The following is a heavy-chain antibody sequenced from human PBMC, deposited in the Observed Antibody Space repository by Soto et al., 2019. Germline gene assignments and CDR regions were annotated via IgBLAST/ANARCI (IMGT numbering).Heavy chain of an antibody. CDR3: AITSRRVRGVILSGILGPPGDMDV. J-gene: IGHJ6*02. D-gene: IGHD3-10*01. CDR1: GYSFTSYW. Sequence: GESLKISCKGSGYSFTSYWIGWVRQMPGKGLEWMGIIYPGDSDTRYSPSFQGQVTISADKSISTAYLQWSSLKASDTAMYYCAITSRRVRGVILSGILGPPGDMDVWGQGTTVTVSS. CDR2: IYPGDSDT. V-gene: IGHV5-51*01.